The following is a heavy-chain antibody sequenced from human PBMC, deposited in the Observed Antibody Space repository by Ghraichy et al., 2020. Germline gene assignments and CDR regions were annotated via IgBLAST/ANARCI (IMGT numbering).Heavy chain of an antibody. J-gene: IGHJ4*02. CDR3: ARDRTPSWELLRLGDGGIDY. V-gene: IGHV4-59*01. Sequence: SETLSLTCTVSGGSISSYYWSWIRQPPGKGLEWIGYIYYSGSTNYNPSLKSRVTISVDTSKNQFSLKLSSVTAADTAVYYCARDRTPSWELLRLGDGGIDYWGQGTLVTVSS. D-gene: IGHD1-26*01. CDR1: GGSISSYY. CDR2: IYYSGST.